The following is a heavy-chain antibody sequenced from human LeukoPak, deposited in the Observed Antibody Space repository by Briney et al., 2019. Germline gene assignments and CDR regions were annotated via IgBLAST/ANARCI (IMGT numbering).Heavy chain of an antibody. Sequence: PGGSLRLSCAASGFTFSSYGMHWVRQALGKGLEWVAVISYDGSNKYYADSVKGRFTISRDNSKNTLYLQMNSLRAEDTAVYYCAKDGGGAVARFDYWGQGTLVTVSS. V-gene: IGHV3-30*18. CDR2: ISYDGSNK. CDR1: GFTFSSYG. J-gene: IGHJ4*02. CDR3: AKDGGGAVARFDY. D-gene: IGHD6-19*01.